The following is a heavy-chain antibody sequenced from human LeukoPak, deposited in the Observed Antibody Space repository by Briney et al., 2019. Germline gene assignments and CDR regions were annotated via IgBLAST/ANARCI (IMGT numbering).Heavy chain of an antibody. CDR1: GYTFTSYY. Sequence: ASVKVSCKACGYTFTSYYMHWVRQAPGQGLEWVGIINPSGGSTSYAQKFQGRVTMTRDTSTSTVYMELSSLRSEDTAVYYCARDYYDSSGYGRYAFDIWGQGTMVTVSS. CDR3: ARDYYDSSGYGRYAFDI. J-gene: IGHJ3*02. CDR2: INPSGGST. V-gene: IGHV1-46*01. D-gene: IGHD3-22*01.